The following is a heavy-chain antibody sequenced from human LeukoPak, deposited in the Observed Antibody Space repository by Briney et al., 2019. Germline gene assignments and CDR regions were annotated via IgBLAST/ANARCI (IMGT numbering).Heavy chain of an antibody. D-gene: IGHD3-22*01. CDR3: ARGVTISGYYYISNRFDP. CDR1: GGSFSGYY. V-gene: IGHV4-34*01. J-gene: IGHJ5*02. CDR2: INHSGST. Sequence: SETLSLTCAVYGGSFSGYYWSWIRQPPGKGLEWIGEINHSGSTNYNPSLKSRVTISVDTPKNHFSLKLSSVTAADTAVYYCARGVTISGYYYISNRFDPWGQGTLVTVSS.